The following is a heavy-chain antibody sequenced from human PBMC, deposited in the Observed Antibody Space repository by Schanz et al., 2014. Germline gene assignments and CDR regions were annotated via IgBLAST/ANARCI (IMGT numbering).Heavy chain of an antibody. V-gene: IGHV3-66*01. CDR2: IYIGGNT. CDR3: ARGGPAYCFDD. CDR1: GFSVGNKY. J-gene: IGHJ4*02. Sequence: EVQLVESGGGLVQPGGSLRLSCAASGFSVGNKYMNWVRQAPGKGLEWVSFIYIGGNTYYADSVKGRFTISRDNSKNTVYIQMNSLRAEDTAVYYCARGGPAYCFDDWGQGTLXTVSS.